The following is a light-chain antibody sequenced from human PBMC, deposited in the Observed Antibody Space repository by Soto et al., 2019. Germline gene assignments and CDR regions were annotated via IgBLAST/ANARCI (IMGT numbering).Light chain of an antibody. J-gene: IGLJ1*01. CDR3: TSYTSDSTYV. V-gene: IGLV2-14*01. CDR1: STDVGRYNY. Sequence: QSALTQPASVSGSPGQSITISCTGNSTDVGRYNYVSWYQQHPGKAPKLMVYDVSNRPSWVSNRFSGSKSGITASLTISGLQAEDEADYYCTSYTSDSTYVFGTGTKLTVL. CDR2: DVS.